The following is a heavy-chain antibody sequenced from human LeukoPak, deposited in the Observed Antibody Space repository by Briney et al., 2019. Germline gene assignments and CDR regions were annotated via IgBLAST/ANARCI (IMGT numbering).Heavy chain of an antibody. CDR2: ISTSGGST. J-gene: IGHJ1*01. Sequence: GGTLRLSCAASGFTFSSYGMSWVRQAPGKGLEWVSAISTSGGSTYYADSVKGRFTISRDNSKNTLYLQMNSLRAEDTAVYYCAKEGILWFGGLFPEHWGQGTLVTVSS. V-gene: IGHV3-23*01. CDR3: AKEGILWFGGLFPEH. CDR1: GFTFSSYG. D-gene: IGHD3-10*01.